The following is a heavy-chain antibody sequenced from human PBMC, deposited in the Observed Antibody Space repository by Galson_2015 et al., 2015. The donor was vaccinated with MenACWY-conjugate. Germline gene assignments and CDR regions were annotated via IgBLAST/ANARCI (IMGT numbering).Heavy chain of an antibody. V-gene: IGHV3-74*01. CDR1: GFTFIDYW. J-gene: IGHJ1*01. CDR2: INGHGIAA. CDR3: ARELGNCIIAATPH. D-gene: IGHD1-14*01. Sequence: SLRLSCAASGFTFIDYWMHWVRQAPGKGLVWVSRINGHGIAANYADSEKGRFTISRDNARNTLYLQMNSLRAEDTATYYCARELGNCIIAATPHWGPGTLLTVSS.